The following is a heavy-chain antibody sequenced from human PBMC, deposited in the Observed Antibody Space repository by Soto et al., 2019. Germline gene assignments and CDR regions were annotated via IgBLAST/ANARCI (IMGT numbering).Heavy chain of an antibody. V-gene: IGHV1-69*02. D-gene: IGHD4-17*01. CDR3: ARVAEMGTVTNGFYYYMDV. J-gene: IGHJ6*03. Sequence: QVQLVQSGAEVRKPGSSVKVSCKASGGTFSNHTISWVRQAPGQGLEWMGRIIPILNIANYAQKFEGRVTITADKCTSTAYMELSSLRSVNTAVYYCARVAEMGTVTNGFYYYMDVWGKATTVTVSS. CDR2: IIPILNIA. CDR1: GGTFSNHT.